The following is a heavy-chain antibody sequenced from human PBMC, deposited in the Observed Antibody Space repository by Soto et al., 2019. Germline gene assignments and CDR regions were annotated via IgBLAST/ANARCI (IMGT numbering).Heavy chain of an antibody. CDR3: ARVGGPHPPYYFDY. J-gene: IGHJ4*02. V-gene: IGHV4-59*01. CDR2: IYYSGST. D-gene: IGHD3-16*01. Sequence: PSETLSLTCTVSGGSISSYYWSWIRQPPGKGLEWIGYIYYSGSTNYNPSLKSRVTISVDTSKNQFSLKLSSVTAADTAVYYCARVGGPHPPYYFDYWGQGTLVTVSS. CDR1: GGSISSYY.